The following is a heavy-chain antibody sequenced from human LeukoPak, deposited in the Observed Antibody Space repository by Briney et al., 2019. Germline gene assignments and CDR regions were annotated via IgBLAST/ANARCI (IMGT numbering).Heavy chain of an antibody. CDR1: GFTFSSYW. Sequence: PGGSLRLSCAASGFTFSSYWMNWARQAPGKGLEWVASINHNGNVNYYVDSVKGRFTISRDNAKNSLYLQMNSLRAEDTAIYYCARGRYSSTTYSFDYWGQGTLVTVSS. CDR2: INHNGNVN. J-gene: IGHJ4*02. D-gene: IGHD6-13*01. V-gene: IGHV3-7*03. CDR3: ARGRYSSTTYSFDY.